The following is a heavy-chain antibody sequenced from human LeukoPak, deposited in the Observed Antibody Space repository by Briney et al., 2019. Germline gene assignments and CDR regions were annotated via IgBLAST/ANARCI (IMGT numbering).Heavy chain of an antibody. CDR1: GFTFSSYA. V-gene: IGHV3-23*01. J-gene: IGHJ3*02. CDR3: AKDQEMATINAFDI. D-gene: IGHD5-24*01. Sequence: GGSLRLSCAASGFTFSSYAMSWVRQAPGKGLEWVSAISGSGGSTYYADSVEGRFTISRDNSKNTLYLQMNSLRAEDTAVFYCAKDQEMATINAFDIWGQGTMVTVSS. CDR2: ISGSGGST.